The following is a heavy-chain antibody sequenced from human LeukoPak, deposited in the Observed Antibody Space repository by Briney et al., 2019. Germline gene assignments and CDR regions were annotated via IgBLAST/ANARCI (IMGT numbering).Heavy chain of an antibody. Sequence: SETLSLTCAVSGYSISSGYNWGWIRQPPGKGLEWIGSIYHSGSTYYNPSLKSRVTISVDTSKNQFSLKLSSVTAADTAVYYCARRLGYCSSTSCYYYFDYWGQGTLVTVSS. CDR2: IYHSGST. J-gene: IGHJ4*02. D-gene: IGHD2-2*01. CDR1: GYSISSGYN. V-gene: IGHV4-38-2*01. CDR3: ARRLGYCSSTSCYYYFDY.